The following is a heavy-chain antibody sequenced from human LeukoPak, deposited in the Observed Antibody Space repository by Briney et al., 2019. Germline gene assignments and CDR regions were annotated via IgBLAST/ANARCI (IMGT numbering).Heavy chain of an antibody. CDR3: ARVLSTIFGVVIDHAFDI. V-gene: IGHV1-18*01. CDR1: GYTFTSYG. Sequence: ASVKVSCKASGYTFTSYGISWVRQAPGQGLEWMGWISAYNGNTNYAQKLQGRVTMTTDTSTSTAYMELRSLRSDDTAVDYCARVLSTIFGVVIDHAFDIWGQGTMVTVSS. CDR2: ISAYNGNT. D-gene: IGHD3-3*01. J-gene: IGHJ3*02.